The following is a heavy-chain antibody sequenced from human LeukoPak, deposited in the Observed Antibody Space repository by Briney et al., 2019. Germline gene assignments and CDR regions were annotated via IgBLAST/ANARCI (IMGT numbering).Heavy chain of an antibody. CDR1: GGTFSSYA. CDR3: ARGSSGYYPQEYWYFDL. Sequence: SVKVSCKASGGTFSSYAISWVRQAPGQGLEWMGGIIPIFGTANYAQKFQGRVTITADKSTSTAYMELSSLRSEDTAVYYCARGSSGYYPQEYWYFDLWGRGTLVTVSS. CDR2: IIPIFGTA. D-gene: IGHD3-22*01. J-gene: IGHJ2*01. V-gene: IGHV1-69*06.